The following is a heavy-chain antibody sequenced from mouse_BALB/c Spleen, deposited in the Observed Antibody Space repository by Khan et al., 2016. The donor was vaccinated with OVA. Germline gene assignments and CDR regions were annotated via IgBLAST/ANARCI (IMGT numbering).Heavy chain of an antibody. CDR1: GYTLTNYG. CDR3: ARSKGNYWFAY. J-gene: IGHJ3*01. V-gene: IGHV9-3-1*01. D-gene: IGHD2-1*01. Sequence: QIQLVQSGPELKKPGETVKISCKASGYTLTNYGMNWVKQAPGKDLKWMGWINTYTGGATYAEDFKGRFAFSLETSASTAYLQINNLKYEDTATYFCARSKGNYWFAYWGQGTLVTVSA. CDR2: INTYTGGA.